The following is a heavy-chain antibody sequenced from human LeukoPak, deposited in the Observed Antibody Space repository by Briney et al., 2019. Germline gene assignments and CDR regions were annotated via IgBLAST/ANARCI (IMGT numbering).Heavy chain of an antibody. D-gene: IGHD3-10*02. CDR1: GGTFSSYA. CDR2: IIPIFGTA. V-gene: IGHV1-69*06. Sequence: ASVKVSCKASGGTFSSYAISWVRQAPGQGLEWMGGIIPIFGTANYAQKFQGRVTITADKSTSTAYMELSSLRSEDTAVYYCARSVQLTLDAFDIWGQGTMVTVSS. J-gene: IGHJ3*02. CDR3: ARSVQLTLDAFDI.